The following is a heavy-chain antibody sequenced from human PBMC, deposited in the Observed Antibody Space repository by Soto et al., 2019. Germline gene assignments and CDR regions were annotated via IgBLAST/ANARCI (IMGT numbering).Heavy chain of an antibody. V-gene: IGHV4-59*01. Sequence: SETLSLTCTVSGGSISSYYSSWIRQPPGKGLEWIGYIYYSGSTNYNPSLKSRVTISVDTSKNQFSLKLSSVTAADTAVYYCERVRSESYYPLDYWGQGTLVTVSS. D-gene: IGHD1-26*01. J-gene: IGHJ4*02. CDR3: ERVRSESYYPLDY. CDR1: GGSISSYY. CDR2: IYYSGST.